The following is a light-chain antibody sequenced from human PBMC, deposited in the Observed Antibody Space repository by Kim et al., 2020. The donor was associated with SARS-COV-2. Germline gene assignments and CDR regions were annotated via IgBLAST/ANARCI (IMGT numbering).Light chain of an antibody. CDR3: QTWDSSTWV. CDR1: KLGNKY. V-gene: IGLV3-1*01. J-gene: IGLJ3*02. CDR2: QDT. Sequence: VSPGQTASISCSGDKLGNKYACWYQQRPGQSPLLVIYQDTKRPSGIPERFSGSNSGNTATLTISGTQAMDEADYYCQTWDSSTWVFGGGTKLTVL.